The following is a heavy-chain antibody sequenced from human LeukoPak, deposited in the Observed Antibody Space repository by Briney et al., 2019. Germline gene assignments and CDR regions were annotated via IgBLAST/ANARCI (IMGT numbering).Heavy chain of an antibody. CDR1: GFGFKDAA. CDR2: ISFSGANT. Sequence: GGSLRLSCAASGFGFKDAAMAWVRQAPGKALEWVSLISFSGANTYYADSVKGRFTISRDNSRSTVSLQMNSLRAEDTAMYYCVKDIQLSYWGQGTLVTVSS. CDR3: VKDIQLSY. V-gene: IGHV3-23*01. J-gene: IGHJ4*02. D-gene: IGHD3-16*02.